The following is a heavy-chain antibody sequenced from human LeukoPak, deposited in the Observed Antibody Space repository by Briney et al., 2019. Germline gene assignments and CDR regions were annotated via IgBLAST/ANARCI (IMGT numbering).Heavy chain of an antibody. V-gene: IGHV3-33*01. Sequence: GGSLRLSCAASGFTFSSYGMHWVRQAPGKGLEWVAVIWYDGSNKYYADSVKGRFTISRDNSKNTLYLRMNSLRAEDTAVYYCARDGNCGSTSCVYYYYGMDVWGQGTRSPSP. J-gene: IGHJ6*02. CDR3: ARDGNCGSTSCVYYYYGMDV. CDR1: GFTFSSYG. D-gene: IGHD2-2*01. CDR2: IWYDGSNK.